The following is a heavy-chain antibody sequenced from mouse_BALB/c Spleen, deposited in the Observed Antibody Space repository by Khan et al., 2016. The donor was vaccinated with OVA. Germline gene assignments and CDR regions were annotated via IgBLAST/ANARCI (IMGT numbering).Heavy chain of an antibody. D-gene: IGHD2-3*01. CDR3: ARNDDGPFAY. Sequence: EVELVESGGDLVKPGGSLKLSCSVSGFTFSTFAMSWVRQTPEQRLEWFATISSGGDYTYYPDSVTGRFPISRDNAKNTLYMQMSSLRSEDSAMYSCARNDDGPFAYWGQGTLVTVSA. V-gene: IGHV5-9-1*01. CDR1: GFTFSTFA. CDR2: ISSGGDYT. J-gene: IGHJ3*01.